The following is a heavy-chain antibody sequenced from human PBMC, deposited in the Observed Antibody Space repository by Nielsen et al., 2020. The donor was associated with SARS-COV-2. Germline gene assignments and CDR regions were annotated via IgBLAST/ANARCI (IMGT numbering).Heavy chain of an antibody. CDR2: IYSGGRT. CDR3: ARCGYSGYDYYGMDV. CDR1: GFSVSTNY. D-gene: IGHD5-12*01. V-gene: IGHV3-53*01. Sequence: GGSLRLSCAASGFSVSTNYMSWVRQTPGKGLEWVSVIYSGGRTYYADSVKGRFTISRENAKNSLYLQMNSLRAGDTAVYYCARCGYSGYDYYGMDVWGQGTTVTVSS. J-gene: IGHJ6*02.